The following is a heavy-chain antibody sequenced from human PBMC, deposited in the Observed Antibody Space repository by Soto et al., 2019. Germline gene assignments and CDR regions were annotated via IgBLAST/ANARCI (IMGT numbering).Heavy chain of an antibody. CDR2: ISSSSSYI. V-gene: IGHV3-21*01. CDR3: ARRVPHTVSGGMDV. CDR1: GFTFSSYS. D-gene: IGHD4-4*01. Sequence: GGSLRLSCAASGFTFSSYSMNWVRQAPGKGLEWVSSISSSSSYIYYADSVKGRFTISRDNAKNSLYLQMNSLRAEDTAVYYCARRVPHTVSGGMDVWGQGTTVTVSS. J-gene: IGHJ6*02.